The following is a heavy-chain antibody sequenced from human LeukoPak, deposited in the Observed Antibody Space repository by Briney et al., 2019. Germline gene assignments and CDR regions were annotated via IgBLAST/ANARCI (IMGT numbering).Heavy chain of an antibody. J-gene: IGHJ4*02. CDR3: ARATRGGSHNSGDY. CDR2: INHSGST. Sequence: SETLSLTCAVYGGSFSGYYWSWIRQPPGKGLEWIGEINHSGSTNYNPSLKSRVTISVDTSKNQFSLKLSSVTAADTAVYYCARATRGGSHNSGDYWGQGTLVTVSS. D-gene: IGHD5-24*01. CDR1: GGSFSGYY. V-gene: IGHV4-34*01.